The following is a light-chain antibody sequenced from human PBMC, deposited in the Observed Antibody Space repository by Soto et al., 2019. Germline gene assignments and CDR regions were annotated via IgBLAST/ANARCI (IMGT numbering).Light chain of an antibody. CDR3: QQYNNWPPFT. J-gene: IGKJ2*01. CDR1: QSVSSN. V-gene: IGKV3-15*01. CDR2: GAS. Sequence: EIVMTQSPATLSVSPGERATLSCRASQSVSSNLAWYQQKPGQAPRLLIYGASTSATGIPARFSGSGSGTEFTLTISSLQSEDFAVYYWQQYNNWPPFTFGQGTKLEIK.